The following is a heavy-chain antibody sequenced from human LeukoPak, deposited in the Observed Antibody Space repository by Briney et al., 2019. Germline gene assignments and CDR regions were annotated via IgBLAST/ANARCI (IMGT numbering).Heavy chain of an antibody. CDR1: GYTLTELS. D-gene: IGHD1-26*01. J-gene: IGHJ3*02. V-gene: IGHV1-24*01. CDR2: FDPEDGET. Sequence: VASVKVSCKVSGYTLTELSMHWVRQAPGKGLEWMGGFDPEDGETIYAQKFQGRVTMTEDTSTDTAYMELSSLRSGDTAVYYCATDGRNAFDIWGQGTMVTVSS. CDR3: ATDGRNAFDI.